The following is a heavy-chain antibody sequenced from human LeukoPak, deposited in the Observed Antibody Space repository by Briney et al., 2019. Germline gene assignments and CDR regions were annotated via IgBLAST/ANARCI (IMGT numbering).Heavy chain of an antibody. Sequence: GDSLKISCKCSGYSFTSYWIAWVRQMPGKGLEWMGIIYPGDSDTRYSPSFQGQVTISVDKPISTAYLQWSSLKASDTAIYYCAKIDRQYCSRSSCYALDYWGQGTQVTVSS. D-gene: IGHD2-2*01. CDR1: GYSFTSYW. CDR3: AKIDRQYCSRSSCYALDY. CDR2: IYPGDSDT. J-gene: IGHJ4*02. V-gene: IGHV5-51*04.